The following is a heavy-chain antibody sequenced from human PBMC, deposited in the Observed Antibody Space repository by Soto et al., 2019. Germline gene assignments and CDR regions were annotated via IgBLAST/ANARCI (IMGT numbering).Heavy chain of an antibody. CDR3: ARVGWNEDDAFDI. CDR2: INSDGSAT. J-gene: IGHJ3*02. D-gene: IGHD1-1*01. Sequence: EVQLVESGGGLGQPGGSLRLSCAASGFTFSRHWMYWVRQAPGRGLVWVSRINSDGSATNYADSVKGRFTISRDNAKNTLYLQMNSLRAEDTAVYYCARVGWNEDDAFDIWGQGTMVTVSS. V-gene: IGHV3-74*01. CDR1: GFTFSRHW.